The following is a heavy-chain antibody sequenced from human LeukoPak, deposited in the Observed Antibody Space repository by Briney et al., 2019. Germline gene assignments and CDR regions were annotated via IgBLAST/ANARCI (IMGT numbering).Heavy chain of an antibody. V-gene: IGHV1-46*01. Sequence: ASVKVSCRASGYTFTNNYLHWVRQAPGQGLEWMGMIYPRDGSTSYAQNFQGRVTVTRDTSTTTVHMELRGLRSEDTAVYYCARDQEGFDYWGQGTVVTVSS. CDR3: ARDQEGFDY. CDR2: IYPRDGST. CDR1: GYTFTNNY. J-gene: IGHJ4*02.